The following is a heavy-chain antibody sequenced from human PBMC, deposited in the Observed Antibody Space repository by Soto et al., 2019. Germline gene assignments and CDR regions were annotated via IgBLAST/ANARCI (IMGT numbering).Heavy chain of an antibody. J-gene: IGHJ4*02. CDR1: GGFFSGYY. D-gene: IGHD1-26*01. CDR3: ARLRWEQPWVFDY. V-gene: IGHV4-34*02. Sequence: QVQLQQWGAGLLKPSETLSLTCAVYGGFFSGYYWSWIRQPPVKGLEWIGEINHSGGTNYNPSLKSRVTISVDTSKNQFSLKLSSVTAADTAVFYCARLRWEQPWVFDYWGQGTLVTVSS. CDR2: INHSGGT.